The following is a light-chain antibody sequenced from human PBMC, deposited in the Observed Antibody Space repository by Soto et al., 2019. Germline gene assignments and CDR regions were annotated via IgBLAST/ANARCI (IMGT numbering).Light chain of an antibody. J-gene: IGKJ5*01. CDR2: LTS. CDR3: MQSLHLPVT. Sequence: DTVMTQFPLSLSVTPGEPASISCRSRQSLLHTNGYNYLDWYLQKPGQSPKLLIFLTSNRASGVPDRFSGSGSGTDFTLKISRVEAEDVGVFYCMQSLHLPVTFGQGTRLEIK. V-gene: IGKV2-28*01. CDR1: QSLLHTNGYNY.